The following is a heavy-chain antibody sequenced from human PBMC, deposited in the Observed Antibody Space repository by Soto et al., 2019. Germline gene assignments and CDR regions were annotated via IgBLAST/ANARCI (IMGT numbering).Heavy chain of an antibody. Sequence: QLQLQESGSGLVKPSQTLSLTCAVSGGSISGTTYSWSWIRQPPGKGLEWIGYIYDSGNTYYNPSLKGQFSISVDRSKNQFSLKLSSVTAADTAVYYCARGQGAAAGHSNLDDWGQGALVTVSS. CDR3: ARGQGAAAGHSNLDD. CDR1: GGSISGTTYS. V-gene: IGHV4-30-2*01. J-gene: IGHJ4*02. D-gene: IGHD6-13*01. CDR2: IYDSGNT.